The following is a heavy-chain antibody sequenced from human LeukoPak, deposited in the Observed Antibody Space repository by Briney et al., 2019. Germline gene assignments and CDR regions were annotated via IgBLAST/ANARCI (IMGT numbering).Heavy chain of an antibody. J-gene: IGHJ4*02. Sequence: GRSLRLSCAASGFTFSSYGMHWVRQAPAKGLEWVAVIWYDGSNKYYADSVKDRFTISRDNSKNTLYLQMNRVRAEDTAVYYCARDQSYGYYYDSSGYLLDYWGQGTLVTVSS. CDR2: IWYDGSNK. CDR3: ARDQSYGYYYDSSGYLLDY. V-gene: IGHV3-33*01. CDR1: GFTFSSYG. D-gene: IGHD3-22*01.